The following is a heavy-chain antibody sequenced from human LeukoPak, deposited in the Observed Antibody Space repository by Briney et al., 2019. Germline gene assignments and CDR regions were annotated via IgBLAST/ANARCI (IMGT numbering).Heavy chain of an antibody. D-gene: IGHD6-13*01. J-gene: IGHJ4*02. Sequence: GASVKVSCKASGYTFTSYYMHWVRQAPGQGLEWMGGIIPIFGTANYAQKFQGRVTITADESTSTAYMELSSLRSEDTAVYYCARDGDSSSWYFSWGQGTLVTVSS. CDR3: ARDGDSSSWYFS. CDR2: IIPIFGTA. CDR1: GYTFTSYY. V-gene: IGHV1-69*13.